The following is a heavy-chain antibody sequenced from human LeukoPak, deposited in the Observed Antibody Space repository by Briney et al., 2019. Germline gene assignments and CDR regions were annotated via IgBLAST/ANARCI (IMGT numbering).Heavy chain of an antibody. D-gene: IGHD1-26*01. V-gene: IGHV3-33*06. CDR3: AKDPIFSGSYGVFDY. CDR2: IWYDGSNK. Sequence: GGSLRLSCAASGFTFSSYGMHWVRQAPGKGLEWVAVIWYDGSNKYYADSVKGWFTISRDNSKNTLYLQMNSLRAGDTAVYYCAKDPIFSGSYGVFDYWGLGTLVTVSS. CDR1: GFTFSSYG. J-gene: IGHJ4*02.